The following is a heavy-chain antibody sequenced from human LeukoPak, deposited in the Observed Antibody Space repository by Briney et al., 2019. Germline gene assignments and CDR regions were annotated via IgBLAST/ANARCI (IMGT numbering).Heavy chain of an antibody. J-gene: IGHJ5*02. D-gene: IGHD6-13*01. V-gene: IGHV1-2*02. Sequence: ASVKVSCKASGYTFTGYYMHWVRQAPGQGLEWMGWINPNSGGTNYAQKFQGRVTMTRDTSISTAYMELSRLRSDDTAVYYRARAPIAAVSWLFDPWGQGTLVTVSS. CDR2: INPNSGGT. CDR1: GYTFTGYY. CDR3: ARAPIAAVSWLFDP.